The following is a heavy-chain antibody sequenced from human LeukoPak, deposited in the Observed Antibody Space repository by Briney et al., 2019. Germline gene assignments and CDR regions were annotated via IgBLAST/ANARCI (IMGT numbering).Heavy chain of an antibody. V-gene: IGHV3-7*01. D-gene: IGHD3-10*01. CDR1: GFTFSSYW. Sequence: GGSLRLSCAASGFTFSSYWMSWVRQAPGKGLEWVANIKQDGSEKYYVDSVKGRFTISRDNAKNSLYLQMNSLRAEDTAVYYCARDHGSGSQYYYYGMDVWGQGTTVTVSS. CDR2: IKQDGSEK. CDR3: ARDHGSGSQYYYYGMDV. J-gene: IGHJ6*02.